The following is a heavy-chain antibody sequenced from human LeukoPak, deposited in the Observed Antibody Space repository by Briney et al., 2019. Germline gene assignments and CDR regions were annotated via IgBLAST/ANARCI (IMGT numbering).Heavy chain of an antibody. CDR2: IYHTGQT. CDR3: VRGFALTGRFDS. CDR1: GASVHTSTHY. Sequence: PSETPSLTCSVSGASVHTSTHYWAWIRQPPGKGLEWIGSIYHTGQTFVSASPGSRLSMSVDPSRDLLPLNLTSVTASDTAIYYCVRGFALTGRFDSWGQGALVIVSS. V-gene: IGHV4-39*02. J-gene: IGHJ4*02. D-gene: IGHD3-10*01.